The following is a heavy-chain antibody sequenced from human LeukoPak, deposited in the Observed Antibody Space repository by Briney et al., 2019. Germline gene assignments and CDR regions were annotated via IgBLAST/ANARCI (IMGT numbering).Heavy chain of an antibody. CDR2: IHWDDDK. CDR3: ARTLAAAGSNWFDP. D-gene: IGHD6-13*01. Sequence: SGPALLKPTPTLTLTCTFSGFSLSTSGMRVGWIRQPPGKALEWLSRIHWDDDKFYSTSLKTRLTISKDTSKNQVVLTMTNMDPVDTATYYCARTLAAAGSNWFDPWGQGTLVTVSS. V-gene: IGHV2-70*04. CDR1: GFSLSTSGMR. J-gene: IGHJ5*02.